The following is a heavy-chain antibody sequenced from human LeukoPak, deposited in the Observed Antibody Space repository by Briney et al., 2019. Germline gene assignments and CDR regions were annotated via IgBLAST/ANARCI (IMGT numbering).Heavy chain of an antibody. CDR2: INPSGGST. J-gene: IGHJ5*02. D-gene: IGHD5-12*01. CDR3: ARGDSPRPWLRPHHWFDP. V-gene: IGHV1-46*01. CDR1: GYTFTSYY. Sequence: VASVKVSCKASGYTFTSYYMHWVRQAPGQGLEWMGIINPSGGSTSYAQKFQGRVTMTRDTSTSTVYVELSSLRSEDTAVYYCARGDSPRPWLRPHHWFDPWGQGTLVTVSS.